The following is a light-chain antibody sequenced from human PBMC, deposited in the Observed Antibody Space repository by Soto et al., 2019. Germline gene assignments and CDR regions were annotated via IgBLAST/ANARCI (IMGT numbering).Light chain of an antibody. Sequence: DIRMTQSPSSLSSSVGDRVTITFQASQNINNYLNWYQQKPGRAPKLLIYDASNLEAGVPSRFMGSGSGTDFTFTISRLQPEDIATYYCQQYENLPTSGQGTRLEIK. CDR2: DAS. J-gene: IGKJ5*01. V-gene: IGKV1-33*01. CDR3: QQYENLPT. CDR1: QNINNY.